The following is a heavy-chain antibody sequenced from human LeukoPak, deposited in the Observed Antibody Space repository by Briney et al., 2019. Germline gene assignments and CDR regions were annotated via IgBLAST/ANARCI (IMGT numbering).Heavy chain of an antibody. CDR2: TYYRSKWYN. CDR3: ARDGAVLGAIDY. D-gene: IGHD1-26*01. CDR1: GDSVSSNSAA. Sequence: SQTLSLTCAISGDSVSSNSAAWIWIRQSPSRGLEWLVSTYYRSKWYNDYAVSVSSRITINPDTYKNQFSLQLNSVTPEDTAVYYCARDGAVLGAIDYWGQGTLVTVSS. J-gene: IGHJ4*02. V-gene: IGHV6-1*01.